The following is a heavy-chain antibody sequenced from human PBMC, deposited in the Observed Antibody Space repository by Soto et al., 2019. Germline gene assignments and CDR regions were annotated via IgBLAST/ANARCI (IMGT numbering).Heavy chain of an antibody. V-gene: IGHV3-7*05. Sequence: EVQLVESGGGLVQPGGSLRLSCAASEFTFSSYWMNWVRQAPGKGLEWVANIKEDGSEKYYVDSVKGRFTISRDNAKNSLYLQMNSLRGEDTAVYYCARDLGAPGRGSAVGYYYHYGMDVWSQGTTVTVSS. CDR2: IKEDGSEK. D-gene: IGHD2-2*01. CDR3: ARDLGAPGRGSAVGYYYHYGMDV. CDR1: EFTFSSYW. J-gene: IGHJ6*02.